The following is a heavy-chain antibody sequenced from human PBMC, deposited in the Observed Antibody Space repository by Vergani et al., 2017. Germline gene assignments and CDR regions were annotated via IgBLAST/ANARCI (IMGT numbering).Heavy chain of an antibody. D-gene: IGHD3-10*01. V-gene: IGHV3-23*01. Sequence: EVQLLESGGGLVQPGGSRRHSCAGAGFTFDTYTMAYVRQATGKGLEWGATISSGGGDIFYADAVKGRVTISIDNSKKTLFLQMNSLKDEDTAVYYCTTAXGLYYLHGEYFQYWGRGTLVSVSS. J-gene: IGHJ1*01. CDR1: GFTFDTYT. CDR3: TTAXGLYYLHGEYFQY. CDR2: ISSGGGDI.